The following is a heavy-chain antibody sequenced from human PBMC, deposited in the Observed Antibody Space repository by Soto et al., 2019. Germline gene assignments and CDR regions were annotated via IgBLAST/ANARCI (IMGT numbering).Heavy chain of an antibody. CDR2: DSGHDGET. CDR1: SYTFTRYG. D-gene: IGHD4-17*01. V-gene: IGHV1-18*04. Sequence: QVQLVQSGTEVKKPGASVKVSCKASSYTFTRYGISWVRQAPGQGLEWMGWDSGHDGETNYARNLRGRVTMTTDTSTSTAYMELRNLRSDDTALCYCARDWDYGDNEDVLDIGGQGTMVIVTS. J-gene: IGHJ3*02. CDR3: ARDWDYGDNEDVLDI.